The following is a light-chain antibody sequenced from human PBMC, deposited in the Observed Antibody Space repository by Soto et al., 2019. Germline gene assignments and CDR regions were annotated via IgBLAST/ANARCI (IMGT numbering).Light chain of an antibody. CDR2: VVS. J-gene: IGLJ1*01. V-gene: IGLV2-14*01. Sequence: QSVLTQPASVSGSPGQSIAISCTGTSSDVGGYNYVSWHQQHPGKAPKVLISVVSNRPSGVSNRSSGSKSGNTASLTISGLQAEDEADYYCSSYRSGGTFVFGSGTKVTVL. CDR3: SSYRSGGTFV. CDR1: SSDVGGYNY.